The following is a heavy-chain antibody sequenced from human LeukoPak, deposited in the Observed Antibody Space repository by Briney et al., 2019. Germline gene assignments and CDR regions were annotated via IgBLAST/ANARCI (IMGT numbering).Heavy chain of an antibody. CDR3: AITSARGTYRFLDY. V-gene: IGHV1-18*01. D-gene: IGHD3-16*02. Sequence: GASVKVSCKASGYTFTNYATTWVRQAPGQGLEWMGWISPYNGNTNFAQNLQGRVTMTTDTATSTAYMELRDLRSDDTAMYYCAITSARGTYRFLDYWGQGTLVTVSS. CDR2: ISPYNGNT. J-gene: IGHJ4*02. CDR1: GYTFTNYA.